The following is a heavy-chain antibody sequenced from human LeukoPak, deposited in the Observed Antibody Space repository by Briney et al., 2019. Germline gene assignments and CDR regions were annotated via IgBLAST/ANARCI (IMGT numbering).Heavy chain of an antibody. D-gene: IGHD5-12*01. CDR3: ARSIVATFYSYYYGMDV. CDR2: MNPNSGNT. CDR1: GYTFTSYD. Sequence: GASVKVSCKASGYTFTSYDINWVRQATGQGLEWMGWMNPNSGNTGYAQKFQGRVTMTRNTSISTAYMELSSLRSEDTAVYYCARSIVATFYSYYYGMDVWGQGTTVTVSS. J-gene: IGHJ6*02. V-gene: IGHV1-8*01.